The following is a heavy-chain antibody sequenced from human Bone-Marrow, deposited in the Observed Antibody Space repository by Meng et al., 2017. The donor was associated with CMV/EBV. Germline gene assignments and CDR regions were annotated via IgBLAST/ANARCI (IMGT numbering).Heavy chain of an antibody. CDR3: ARDSIAARPRGWFDP. CDR1: GFTFSDYY. D-gene: IGHD6-6*01. Sequence: SGFTFSDYYMSWIRQAPGKGLEWVSYISSSGSTIYYADSVKGRFTISRDNAKNSLYLQMNSLRAEDTAVYYCARDSIAARPRGWFDPWGQGTLVTVSS. CDR2: ISSSGSTI. V-gene: IGHV3-11*01. J-gene: IGHJ5*02.